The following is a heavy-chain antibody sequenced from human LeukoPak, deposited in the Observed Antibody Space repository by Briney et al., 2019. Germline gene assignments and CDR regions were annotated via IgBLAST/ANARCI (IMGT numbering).Heavy chain of an antibody. CDR3: ARGRPYYDFWSGYEPFDY. D-gene: IGHD3-3*01. V-gene: IGHV4-34*01. CDR1: GGSFSGYY. J-gene: IGHJ4*02. CDR2: INHSGST. Sequence: PSETLSFTCAVYGGSFSGYYWSWIRQPPGKGLEWIGEINHSGSTNYNPSLKSRVTISVDTSKNQFSLKLSSVTAADTAVYYCARGRPYYDFWSGYEPFDYWGQGTLVTVSS.